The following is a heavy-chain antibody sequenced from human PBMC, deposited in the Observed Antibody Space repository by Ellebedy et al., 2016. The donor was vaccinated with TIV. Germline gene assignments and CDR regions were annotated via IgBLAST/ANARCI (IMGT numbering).Heavy chain of an antibody. CDR1: GYSFTSYW. Sequence: GESLKISXKGSGYSFTSYWIGWVRQMPGKGLEWMGIIYPGDSDTRYSPSFQGQVTISADKSISTAYLQWTSLKASDSAMYYCARRYSHSTTYYHFDVWGRGTLVTVSS. D-gene: IGHD2-2*01. CDR3: ARRYSHSTTYYHFDV. CDR2: IYPGDSDT. V-gene: IGHV5-51*01. J-gene: IGHJ2*01.